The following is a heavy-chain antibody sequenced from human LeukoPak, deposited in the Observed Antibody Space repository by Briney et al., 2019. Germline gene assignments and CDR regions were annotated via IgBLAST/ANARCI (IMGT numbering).Heavy chain of an antibody. CDR2: INPNSGGT. CDR3: ARDIVASRGGY. V-gene: IGHV1-2*06. Sequence: ASVKVSCKASGYTFTGYYMHWVRQAPGQGLEWMGRINPNSGGTNYAQKFQGRVTMTRDTSTSTVYMELSSLRSEDTAVYYCARDIVASRGGYWGQGTLVTVSS. CDR1: GYTFTGYY. D-gene: IGHD5-12*01. J-gene: IGHJ4*02.